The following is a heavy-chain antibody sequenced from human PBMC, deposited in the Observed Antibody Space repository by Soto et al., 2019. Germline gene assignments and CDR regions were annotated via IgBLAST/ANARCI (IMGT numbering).Heavy chain of an antibody. V-gene: IGHV3-33*01. Sequence: QVQLVESGGGVVQPGRSLRLSCASSGFTFSNYAMHWVRQAPGKGLEWVAIIWYDGSSKDYADSVKGRFTISRDNSKNTLFLQMNSLRAEDTAVYYCARERSGYSHGFFDYWGQGTLLTVSS. CDR3: ARERSGYSHGFFDY. J-gene: IGHJ4*02. D-gene: IGHD5-18*01. CDR1: GFTFSNYA. CDR2: IWYDGSSK.